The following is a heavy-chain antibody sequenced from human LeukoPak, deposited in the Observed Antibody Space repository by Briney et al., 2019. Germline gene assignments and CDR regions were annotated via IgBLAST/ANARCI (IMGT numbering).Heavy chain of an antibody. CDR1: GFTFSSYE. J-gene: IGHJ4*02. Sequence: GGSLRLSCAASGFTFSSYEMNWVRQAPGKGLEWVAAMSYDGSNKYYADSVKGRFTLSGDNSKNTLYLQMNSLRAEDTALYFCAKEGRSGYYYFDYWGQGTLVTVSS. CDR2: MSYDGSNK. CDR3: AKEGRSGYYYFDY. D-gene: IGHD3-3*01. V-gene: IGHV3-30*18.